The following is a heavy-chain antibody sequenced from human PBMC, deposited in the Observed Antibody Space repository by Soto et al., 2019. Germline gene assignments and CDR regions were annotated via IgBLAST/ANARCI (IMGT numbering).Heavy chain of an antibody. CDR1: GYTFTSYA. D-gene: IGHD4-4*01. J-gene: IGHJ4*02. Sequence: GASVKVSCKASGYTFTSYAMRWVRQAPGQRLEWMGWINAGNGNTKYSQKFQGRVTITRDTSASTAYMELSSLRSEDTAVYYCARVESTETTVFDYWGQGTLVTVSS. V-gene: IGHV1-3*01. CDR2: INAGNGNT. CDR3: ARVESTETTVFDY.